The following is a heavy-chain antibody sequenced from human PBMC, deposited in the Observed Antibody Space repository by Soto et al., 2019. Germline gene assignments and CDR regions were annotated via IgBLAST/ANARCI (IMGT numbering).Heavy chain of an antibody. D-gene: IGHD1-26*01. CDR3: ARRRSGAKNGSNTYYFHGLDV. J-gene: IGHJ6*02. CDR1: GYSFASYW. CDR2: IDPTDSYT. Sequence: GESLKISCKCSGYSFASYWINWVRQVPGKGLEWMGRIDPTDSYTNYSPSFQGRVTLSADKSISTDYLQWRSLGAPDTATYYCARRRSGAKNGSNTYYFHGLDVWGQGTRVTVSS. V-gene: IGHV5-10-1*01.